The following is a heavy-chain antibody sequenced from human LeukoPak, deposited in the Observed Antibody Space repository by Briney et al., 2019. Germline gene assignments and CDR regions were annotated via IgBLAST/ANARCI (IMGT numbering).Heavy chain of an antibody. D-gene: IGHD1-26*01. V-gene: IGHV4-59*01. CDR3: ARGTVGPTIHFDY. CDR1: GASISSYY. J-gene: IGHJ4*02. Sequence: SETRSRTCTVSGASISSYYWICIRHRPGEGLEWIVYTYDSGSTNYNPSLKRQVTMSVSTSKNQFSLKLSSITAEDTAVYSCARGTVGPTIHFDYWGQGTLVTVSS. CDR2: TYDSGST.